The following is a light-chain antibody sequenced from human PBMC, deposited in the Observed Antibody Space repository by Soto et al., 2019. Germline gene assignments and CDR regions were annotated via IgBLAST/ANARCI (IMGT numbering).Light chain of an antibody. V-gene: IGKV3-11*01. Sequence: EIVLTQSPATLSLSPGERATLSCRASQSVSSYLAWYQQKPGQAPRLLIYDASNRATGIPARFSGSGSGTDFTLTISSLEPEDFATYYCQHLYSDPRTWTFGQGTKVDNK. CDR3: QHLYSDPRTWT. CDR1: QSVSSY. J-gene: IGKJ1*01. CDR2: DAS.